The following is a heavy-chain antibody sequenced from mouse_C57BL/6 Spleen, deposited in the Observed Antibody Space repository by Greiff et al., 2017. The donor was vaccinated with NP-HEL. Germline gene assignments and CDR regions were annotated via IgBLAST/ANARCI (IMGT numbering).Heavy chain of an antibody. CDR1: GYTFTSYW. V-gene: IGHV1-64*01. CDR2: IHPNSSST. Sequence: QVQLQQPGAELVKPGASVKLSCKASGYTFTSYWMHWVKQRPGQGLEWIGMIHPNSSSTNYNEKFKSKATLTVDKSSSTAYMQLSSLTSEDTAIYYCARGRDYYAMDDWGQGTSVTVSS. CDR3: ARGRDYYAMDD. J-gene: IGHJ4*01.